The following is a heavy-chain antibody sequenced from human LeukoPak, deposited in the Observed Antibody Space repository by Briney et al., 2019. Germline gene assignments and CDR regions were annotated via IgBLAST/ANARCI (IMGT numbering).Heavy chain of an antibody. Sequence: SETLSLTCTVSGGSISSYYWSWIRQPPGKGLEWIGYIYYSGSTNYNPSLKSRVTISVDTSKNQFSLKLSSVTAADTAVYYCARADPGVPAIYYYYYMDVWGQGTLVTVSS. V-gene: IGHV4-59*01. D-gene: IGHD2-2*01. CDR2: IYYSGST. CDR3: ARADPGVPAIYYYYYMDV. J-gene: IGHJ6*03. CDR1: GGSISSYY.